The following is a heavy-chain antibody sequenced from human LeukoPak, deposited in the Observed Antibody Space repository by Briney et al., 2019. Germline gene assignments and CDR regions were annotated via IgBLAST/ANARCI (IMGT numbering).Heavy chain of an antibody. CDR1: GFTFSSYW. CDR3: ALEYYDFWSGYYTGPYFDY. D-gene: IGHD3-3*01. V-gene: IGHV3-7*03. CDR2: IKQDGSEK. Sequence: PGGSLRLSCAASGFTFSSYWMSWVRQAPGKGLEWVANIKQDGSEKYYVDSVKGRFTISRDNAKNSLYLQMNSLRAEDTAVYYCALEYYDFWSGYYTGPYFDYWGQGTLVTVSS. J-gene: IGHJ4*02.